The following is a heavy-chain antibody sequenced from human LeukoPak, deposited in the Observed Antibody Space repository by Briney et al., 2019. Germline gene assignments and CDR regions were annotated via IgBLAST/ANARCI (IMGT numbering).Heavy chain of an antibody. CDR3: ARDSADYGDYDY. D-gene: IGHD4-17*01. V-gene: IGHV1-46*01. CDR2: INPSGGST. CDR1: GYTFTSYY. J-gene: IGHJ4*02. Sequence: ASVTVSCKASGYTFTSYYMHWVRQAPGQGLEWMGIINPSGGSTSYAQKFQGRVTMTRDTSTSTVYMELSSLRSEDTAVYYCARDSADYGDYDYWGQGTLVTVSS.